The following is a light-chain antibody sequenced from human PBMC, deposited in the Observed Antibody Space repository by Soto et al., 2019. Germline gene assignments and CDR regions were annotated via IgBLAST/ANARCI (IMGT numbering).Light chain of an antibody. CDR2: EYN. CDR1: SGNIASNY. V-gene: IGLV6-57*01. Sequence: NFMLTQPHSVSESPGKTVTISCTRSSGNIASNYVQWYQQRPGSSPNTVMYEYNRRPSGVPVRFSGSIDSSSNSASLTISGLKTEDEADYYCQSYDSANHLWVFGGGTQLTVL. CDR3: QSYDSANHLWV. J-gene: IGLJ3*02.